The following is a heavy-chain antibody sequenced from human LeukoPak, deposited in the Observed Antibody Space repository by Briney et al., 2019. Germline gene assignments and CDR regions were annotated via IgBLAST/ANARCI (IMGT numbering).Heavy chain of an antibody. J-gene: IGHJ4*02. D-gene: IGHD2-15*01. CDR3: ARDRGYCSGGTCYALWDY. CDR1: GFTFNSYG. Sequence: GGSLRLSCVASGFTFNSYGIHWVRQAPGKGLEWVAVIWYDGSNKYYADSVKGRFTISRDNSKNTLYLQMNSLRAEDTAMYYCARDRGYCSGGTCYALWDYWGQGTLVTVSS. V-gene: IGHV3-33*01. CDR2: IWYDGSNK.